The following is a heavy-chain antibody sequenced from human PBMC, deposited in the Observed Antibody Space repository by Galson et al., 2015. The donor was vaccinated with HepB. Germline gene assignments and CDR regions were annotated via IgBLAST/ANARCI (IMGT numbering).Heavy chain of an antibody. CDR1: GYTFTSYA. J-gene: IGHJ5*02. CDR2: IIPIFGTA. V-gene: IGHV1-69*13. CDR3: ARRGGGCSSTSCHLNWFDP. D-gene: IGHD2-2*01. Sequence: SVKVSCKASGYTFTSYAMNWVRQAPGQGLEWMGGIIPIFGTANYAQKFQGRVTITADESTSTACMELSSLRSEDTAVYYCARRGGGCSSTSCHLNWFDPWGQGTLVTVSS.